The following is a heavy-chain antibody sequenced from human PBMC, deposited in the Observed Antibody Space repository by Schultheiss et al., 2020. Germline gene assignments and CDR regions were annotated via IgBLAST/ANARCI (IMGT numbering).Heavy chain of an antibody. V-gene: IGHV4-4*09. D-gene: IGHD3-16*02. CDR1: GGSISSYY. CDR3: ARGSRRQCVFLYYDYIWGSYRYLYYFDY. J-gene: IGHJ4*02. Sequence: SETLSLTCTVSGGSISSYYWSWIRQHPGKGLEWIGYIYHSGSTNYNPSLKSRVTISVDTSKNQFSLKLSSVTAADTAVYYCARGSRRQCVFLYYDYIWGSYRYLYYFDYWGQGTLVTVSS. CDR2: IYHSGST.